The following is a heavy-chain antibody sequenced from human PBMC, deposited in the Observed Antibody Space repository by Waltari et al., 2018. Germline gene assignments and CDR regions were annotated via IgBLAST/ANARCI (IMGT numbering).Heavy chain of an antibody. Sequence: EVQLVESGGGLVKPGGSLRLSCAASGFTFSSYSMNWVRQAPGKGLEWVSSISSSSSYIYYADSVKGRFTISRDNAKNSLYLQMNSLRAEDTAVYYWARGSGGSGSYAYYFDYWGQGTLVTVSS. J-gene: IGHJ4*02. CDR3: ARGSGGSGSYAYYFDY. CDR1: GFTFSSYS. V-gene: IGHV3-21*01. D-gene: IGHD3-10*01. CDR2: ISSSSSYI.